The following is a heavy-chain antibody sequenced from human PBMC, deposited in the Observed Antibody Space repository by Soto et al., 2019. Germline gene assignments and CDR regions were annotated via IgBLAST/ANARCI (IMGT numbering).Heavy chain of an antibody. CDR2: IYHSGST. D-gene: IGHD4-17*01. CDR3: ARGNGPDGDEIDY. J-gene: IGHJ4*02. CDR1: GGSISSGGYS. V-gene: IGHV4-30-2*01. Sequence: SETLSLTCAVSGGSISSGGYSWSWIRQPPGKGLEWIGYIYHSGSTYYNPSLKSRVTISVDRSKNQFSLKLSSVTAADTAVYCCARGNGPDGDEIDYWGQGTPVTVSS.